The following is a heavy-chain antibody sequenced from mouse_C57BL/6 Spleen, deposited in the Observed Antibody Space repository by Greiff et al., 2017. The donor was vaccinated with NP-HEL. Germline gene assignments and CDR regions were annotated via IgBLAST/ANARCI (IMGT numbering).Heavy chain of an antibody. CDR3: ARSLYDYGDAMDY. J-gene: IGHJ4*01. D-gene: IGHD2-4*01. V-gene: IGHV7-3*01. CDR2: IRNKANGYTT. Sequence: DVKLVESGGGLVQPGGSLSLSCAASGFTFTDYYMSWVRQPPGKALEWLGFIRNKANGYTTEYSASVKGRFTISRDNSQSILYLQMNALRAEDSATYYCARSLYDYGDAMDYWGQGTSVTVSS. CDR1: GFTFTDYY.